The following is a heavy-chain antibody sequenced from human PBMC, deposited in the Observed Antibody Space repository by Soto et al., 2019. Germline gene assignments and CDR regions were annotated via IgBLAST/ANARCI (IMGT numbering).Heavy chain of an antibody. CDR2: IDPSDSYT. V-gene: IGHV5-10-1*01. Sequence: GESLKISCKGSGYSFTSYWTSWVRQMPGKGLEWMGRIDPSDSYTNYSPSFQGHVTISADKSISTAYLQWSSLKASDTAMYYCARPKTSSSWYDYWGQGTLVTVSS. CDR3: ARPKTSSSWYDY. D-gene: IGHD6-13*01. J-gene: IGHJ4*02. CDR1: GYSFTSYW.